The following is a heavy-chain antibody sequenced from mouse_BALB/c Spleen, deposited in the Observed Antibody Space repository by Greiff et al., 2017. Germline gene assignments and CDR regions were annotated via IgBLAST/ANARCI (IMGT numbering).Heavy chain of an antibody. CDR1: GYSFTSYW. CDR3: AREAPYDCYAMDY. D-gene: IGHD2-14*01. Sequence: VQLHQSGPQLVRPGASVKISCKASGYSFTSYWMHWVKQRPGQGLEWIGMIDPSDSETRLNQKFKDKATLTVDKSSSTAYMQLSSPTSEDSAVYYCAREAPYDCYAMDYWGQGTSVTVSS. V-gene: IGHV1S127*01. J-gene: IGHJ4*01. CDR2: IDPSDSET.